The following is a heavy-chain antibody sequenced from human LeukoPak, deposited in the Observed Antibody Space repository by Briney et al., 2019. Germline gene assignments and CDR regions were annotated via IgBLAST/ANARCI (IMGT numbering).Heavy chain of an antibody. Sequence: SETLSLTCTVSGGSISSYYWSWIRQPPGKGLEWIGYIYYSGSTNYNPSLMSRVTISVDTSKNQFSLKLSSVTAADTAVYYCARGLNGQNGDYYYYGMDVWGQGTTVTVSS. J-gene: IGHJ6*02. CDR1: GGSISSYY. CDR2: IYYSGST. D-gene: IGHD4-17*01. V-gene: IGHV4-59*08. CDR3: ARGLNGQNGDYYYYGMDV.